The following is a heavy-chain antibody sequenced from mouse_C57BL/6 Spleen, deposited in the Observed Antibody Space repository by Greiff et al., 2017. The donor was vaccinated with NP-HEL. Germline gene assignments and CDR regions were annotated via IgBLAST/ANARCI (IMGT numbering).Heavy chain of an antibody. Sequence: EADGGLVQPKGSLKLSCAASGFSFNTYAMNWVRQAPGKGLEWVARIRSKSNNYATYYADSVKDRFTISRDDSESMLYLQMNNLKTEDTAMYYCVRDDYDEDYYAMDYWGQGTSVTVSS. V-gene: IGHV10-1*01. J-gene: IGHJ4*01. CDR2: IRSKSNNYAT. CDR1: GFSFNTYA. CDR3: VRDDYDEDYYAMDY. D-gene: IGHD2-4*01.